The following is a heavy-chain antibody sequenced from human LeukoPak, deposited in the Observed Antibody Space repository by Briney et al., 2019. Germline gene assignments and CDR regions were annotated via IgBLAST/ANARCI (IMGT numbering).Heavy chain of an antibody. V-gene: IGHV2-5*02. CDR1: GFSLSSSGVG. CDR3: ARRPSASWYFDY. J-gene: IGHJ4*02. D-gene: IGHD6-6*01. CDR2: IYWDDDK. Sequence: SGPTLVNPTRTLTLTCTFSGFSLSSSGVGVGWIRQPPGKALEWLALIYWDDDKRYSPSLKSRLTITKDTSKNQVVLTMTNMDPVDTATYYCARRPSASWYFDYWGQGTLVTVSP.